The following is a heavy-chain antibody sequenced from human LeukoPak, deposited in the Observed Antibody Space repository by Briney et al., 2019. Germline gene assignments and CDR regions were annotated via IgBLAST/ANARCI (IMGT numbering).Heavy chain of an antibody. CDR3: ARHENGGTTLFDY. CDR1: GDSISSGGYS. D-gene: IGHD1-7*01. CDR2: VYYSGST. J-gene: IGHJ4*02. Sequence: SQTLSLTCAVSGDSISSGGYSWSWIRQPPGKGLEWIGSVYYSGSTFYNPSLKSRVTISVDTSKNQFSLKLSSVTAADTAVYYCARHENGGTTLFDYWGQGTLLTVSS. V-gene: IGHV4-30-2*03.